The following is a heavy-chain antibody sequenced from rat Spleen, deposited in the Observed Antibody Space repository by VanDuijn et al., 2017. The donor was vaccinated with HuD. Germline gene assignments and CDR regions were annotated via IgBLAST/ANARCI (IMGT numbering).Heavy chain of an antibody. J-gene: IGHJ1*01. CDR1: GFTFSDYY. CDR2: ISYEGSST. CDR3: ARLFITIAAGYWYFDF. V-gene: IGHV5-22*01. D-gene: IGHD1-2*01. Sequence: EVQLVESGGGLVQPGRSLKLSCAASGFTFSDYYMAWVRQAPKKGLEWVASISYEGSSTYYGDSVKGRFTISRDNAKSTLYLQMNSLRSEDTATYYCARLFITIAAGYWYFDFWGPGTMVTVSS.